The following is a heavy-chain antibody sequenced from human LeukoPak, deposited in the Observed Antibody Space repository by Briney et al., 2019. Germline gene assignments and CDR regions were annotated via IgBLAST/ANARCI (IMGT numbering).Heavy chain of an antibody. CDR2: ISSSSSYI. D-gene: IGHD5-24*01. J-gene: IGHJ4*02. Sequence: GGSLRLSCAASGFTFSSYSMNWVRQAPGKGLEWVSSISSSSSYIYYADSVKGRFTISRDNAKNSLYLQMNSLRAEDTAVYYCARSRDGYNFGIDYWGQGTLVTVSS. CDR3: ARSRDGYNFGIDY. CDR1: GFTFSSYS. V-gene: IGHV3-21*01.